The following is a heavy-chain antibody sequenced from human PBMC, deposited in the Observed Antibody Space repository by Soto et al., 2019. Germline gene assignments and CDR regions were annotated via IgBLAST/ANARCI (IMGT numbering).Heavy chain of an antibody. CDR3: TNSNWFDP. J-gene: IGHJ5*02. V-gene: IGHV4-39*01. Sequence: SETLSLTCTFSGGSISSSRYYLGWIRQPPGKGLEWIGRIYYSGSTYYNPSLKSRVTISVDTSKNQFSLKLSSVTAADTAVYYCTNSNWFDPWGQGTLVTVSS. D-gene: IGHD3-10*01. CDR2: IYYSGST. CDR1: GGSISSSRYY.